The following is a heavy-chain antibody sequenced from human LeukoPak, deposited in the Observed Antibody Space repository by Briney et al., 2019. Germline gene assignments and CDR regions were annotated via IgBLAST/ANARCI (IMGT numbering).Heavy chain of an antibody. CDR1: GFTSSSYS. J-gene: IGHJ4*02. CDR2: ISSSSSYI. CDR3: ARDPVAGTDY. Sequence: PGGSLRLSCAASGFTSSSYSMNWVRQAPGKGLEWVSSISSSSSYIYYADSVKGRFTISRDNAKNSLYLQMNSLRAEDTAVYYCARDPVAGTDYWGQGTLVTVSS. V-gene: IGHV3-21*01. D-gene: IGHD6-19*01.